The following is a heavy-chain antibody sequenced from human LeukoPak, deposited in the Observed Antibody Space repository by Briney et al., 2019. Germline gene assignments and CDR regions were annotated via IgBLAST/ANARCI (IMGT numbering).Heavy chain of an antibody. CDR3: ARDGYSGSYGDY. J-gene: IGHJ4*02. CDR1: GFTFSDYY. V-gene: IGHV3-11*04. D-gene: IGHD1-26*01. CDR2: ISSSGSNI. Sequence: GGSLRLSCAASGFTFSDYYMSWIRQAPGKGLGWVSYISSSGSNIYYADSVKGRFTISRDNVKNSLYLQMNSLRAEDTAVYYCARDGYSGSYGDYWGQGTLVTVSS.